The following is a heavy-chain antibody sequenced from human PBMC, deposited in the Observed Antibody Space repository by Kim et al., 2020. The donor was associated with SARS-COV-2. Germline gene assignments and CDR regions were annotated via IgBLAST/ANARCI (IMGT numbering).Heavy chain of an antibody. D-gene: IGHD4-17*01. V-gene: IGHV1-18*01. J-gene: IGHJ2*01. Sequence: ARELQGRVTMTTDTTTNTAYMEVRSLRSDDTAVYYCARGNYGDYSWYFDLWGRGTMVTVSS. CDR3: ARGNYGDYSWYFDL.